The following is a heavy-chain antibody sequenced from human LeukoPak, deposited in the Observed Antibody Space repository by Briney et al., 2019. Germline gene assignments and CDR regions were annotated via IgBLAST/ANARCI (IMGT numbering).Heavy chain of an antibody. J-gene: IGHJ5*02. CDR2: IYYSGST. CDR1: GGSISSGGYY. V-gene: IGHV4-31*03. CDR3: ARDTVGDYYDRWFDP. D-gene: IGHD3-10*02. Sequence: SETLSLTCTVSGGSISSGGYYWSWIRQHPGKGLEWIGYIYYSGSTYYNLSLKSRVTISVDTSKSQFSLKLSSVTAADTAVYYCARDTVGDYYDRWFDPWGQGTLVTVSS.